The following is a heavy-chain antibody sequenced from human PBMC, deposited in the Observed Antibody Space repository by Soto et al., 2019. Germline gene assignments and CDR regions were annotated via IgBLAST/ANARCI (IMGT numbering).Heavy chain of an antibody. CDR3: AKRYCPSTSCPGDGMDV. V-gene: IGHV3-23*01. D-gene: IGHD2-2*01. Sequence: GGSLRLSCAASGFTFSSYAMRWVRQAPGKGLEWVSSISVSGGSTYYADSVKGRFTISRDNSKNTLYLQMNSLRAEDTAVYYCAKRYCPSTSCPGDGMDVWGQGTTVTVSS. CDR1: GFTFSSYA. J-gene: IGHJ6*02. CDR2: ISVSGGST.